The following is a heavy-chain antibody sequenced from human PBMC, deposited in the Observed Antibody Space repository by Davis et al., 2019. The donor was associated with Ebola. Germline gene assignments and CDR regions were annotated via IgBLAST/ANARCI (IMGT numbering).Heavy chain of an antibody. J-gene: IGHJ3*02. CDR1: GYTFTSYG. Sequence: AASVKVSCKASGYTFTSYGISWVRQAPGQGLEWMGWISAYNGNTNYAQKLQGRVTMTSDTSTSTAYMELRSLRSDDTVVYYCAREDTAMGRDAFDIWGQGTMVTVSS. CDR2: ISAYNGNT. D-gene: IGHD5-18*01. V-gene: IGHV1-18*04. CDR3: AREDTAMGRDAFDI.